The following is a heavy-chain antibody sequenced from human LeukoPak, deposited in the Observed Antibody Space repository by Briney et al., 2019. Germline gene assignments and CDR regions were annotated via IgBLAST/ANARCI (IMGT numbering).Heavy chain of an antibody. Sequence: PGRSLRLSCAASGFTFSSYGMHWVRQAPDKGLEWVAVIWYDGSNKYYADSVKGRFTISRDNSKNTLALQMNSLRAEDTAVYFCARDLTPGITAAGIGNWGQGNLVTVSS. CDR2: IWYDGSNK. CDR1: GFTFSSYG. V-gene: IGHV3-33*01. CDR3: ARDLTPGITAAGIGN. D-gene: IGHD6-13*01. J-gene: IGHJ1*01.